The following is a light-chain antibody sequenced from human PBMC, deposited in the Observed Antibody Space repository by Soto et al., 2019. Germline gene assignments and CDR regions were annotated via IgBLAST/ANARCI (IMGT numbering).Light chain of an antibody. CDR3: CSYAGSSTPYV. Sequence: QSALTHPASVSWSPGHAITISCTGTSSDVGSYNLVSWYQQHPGKAPKLMIYEGSKRPSGVSNRFSGSKSGNTASLTISGLQAEDEADYYCCSYAGSSTPYVFGTGTKVTVL. CDR1: SSDVGSYNL. CDR2: EGS. J-gene: IGLJ1*01. V-gene: IGLV2-23*01.